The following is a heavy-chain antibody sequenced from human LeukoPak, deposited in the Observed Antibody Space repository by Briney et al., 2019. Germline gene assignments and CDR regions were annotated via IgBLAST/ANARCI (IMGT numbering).Heavy chain of an antibody. CDR3: AKDPFRSDGS. D-gene: IGHD3-10*01. V-gene: IGHV3-30*02. Sequence: PGGSLRLSCAASGFTFSSYGMHWVRQAPGKGLEWVAFIRYDGSNKYYADPVKGRFTISRDNSKNTLYLQMSSLRAEDTAVYYCAKDPFRSDGSWGQGTLVTVSS. J-gene: IGHJ4*02. CDR2: IRYDGSNK. CDR1: GFTFSSYG.